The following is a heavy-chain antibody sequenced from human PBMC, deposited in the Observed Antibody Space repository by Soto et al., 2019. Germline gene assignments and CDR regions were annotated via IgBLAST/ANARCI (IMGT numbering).Heavy chain of an antibody. D-gene: IGHD4-17*01. Sequence: ASLKVSCKSSGYTFSSYAIICVRQTPGQGLEWMGIINPSGGSTSYAQKFQGRVTMTRDTSTSTVYMELSSLRSEDTAVYYCARDGTTVTTGPYYYYMDVWGKGTTVTVSS. CDR1: GYTFSSYA. J-gene: IGHJ6*03. CDR2: INPSGGST. V-gene: IGHV1-46*03. CDR3: ARDGTTVTTGPYYYYMDV.